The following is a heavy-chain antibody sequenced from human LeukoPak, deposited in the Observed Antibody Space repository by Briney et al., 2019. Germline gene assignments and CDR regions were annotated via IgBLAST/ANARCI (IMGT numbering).Heavy chain of an antibody. V-gene: IGHV3-23*01. CDR2: ISGSGGST. J-gene: IGHJ6*03. Sequence: ETLSLTCAVYGGSFSGYYWSWIRQPPGKGLEWVSAISGSGGSTYYADSVKGRFTISRDNSKNTLYLQMNSLRAEDTAVYYCAKPARMSYYYYYMDVWGKGTTVTVSS. D-gene: IGHD2-15*01. CDR3: AKPARMSYYYYYMDV. CDR1: GGSFSGYY.